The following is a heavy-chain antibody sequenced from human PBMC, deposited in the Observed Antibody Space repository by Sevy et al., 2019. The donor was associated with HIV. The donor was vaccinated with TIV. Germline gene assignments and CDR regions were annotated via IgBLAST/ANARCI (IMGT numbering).Heavy chain of an antibody. Sequence: SQTLSLTCAISGDSVSSNSAAWNWIRQSPSRGLEWLRRTYYRSKWYNDYAVSVQSRITINPDTSKNQFSLQLKSVTPEDTAVYYCARDLGSSLNWFDPWGQGTLVTVSS. CDR1: GDSVSSNSAA. J-gene: IGHJ5*02. CDR2: TYYRSKWYN. CDR3: ARDLGSSLNWFDP. D-gene: IGHD6-13*01. V-gene: IGHV6-1*01.